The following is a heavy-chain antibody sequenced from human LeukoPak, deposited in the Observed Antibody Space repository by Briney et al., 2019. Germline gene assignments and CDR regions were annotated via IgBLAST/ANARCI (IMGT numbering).Heavy chain of an antibody. CDR3: ARDYDFWSGYTLTNWFDP. V-gene: IGHV4-61*02. Sequence: SQTLYLTCTVSGGSISSGSYYWSWIRQPAGKGLEWIGRIYTSGSTNYNPSLKSRVTISVDTSKNQFSLKLSSVTAADTAVYYCARDYDFWSGYTLTNWFDPWGQGTLVTVSS. CDR2: IYTSGST. CDR1: GGSISSGSYY. D-gene: IGHD3-3*01. J-gene: IGHJ5*02.